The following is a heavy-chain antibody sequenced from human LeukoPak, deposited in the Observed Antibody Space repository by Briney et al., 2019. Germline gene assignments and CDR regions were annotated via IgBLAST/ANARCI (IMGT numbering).Heavy chain of an antibody. CDR2: ISSDGSNK. CDR3: VKRGRQGDYAYDY. D-gene: IGHD4-17*01. CDR1: GFTFSSYD. V-gene: IGHV3-30-3*02. Sequence: GGSLRLSCAASGFTFSSYDMHWVRQAPGKGLEWVAVISSDGSNKYFADSVKGRFTISRDNSKNTLYLQMSSLRGEDTAVYYCVKRGRQGDYAYDYWGQGTLVTVSS. J-gene: IGHJ4*02.